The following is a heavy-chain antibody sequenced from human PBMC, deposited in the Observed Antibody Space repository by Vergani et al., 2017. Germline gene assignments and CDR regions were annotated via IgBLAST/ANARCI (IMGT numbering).Heavy chain of an antibody. CDR1: GGSISSGDSA. Sequence: QLQESGPGLVKPSQTLSLICAVSGGSISSGDSAWSWIRQTPGKGLEWIGYIYPSGITKQNPSLKSRVTILLDRSKNQFSLNLKSVTAADSAVYYCAREKPDCGSSSCYGIFDSWGQGTLVTVSS. D-gene: IGHD2-2*01. V-gene: IGHV4-30-2*01. CDR3: AREKPDCGSSSCYGIFDS. J-gene: IGHJ4*02. CDR2: IYPSGIT.